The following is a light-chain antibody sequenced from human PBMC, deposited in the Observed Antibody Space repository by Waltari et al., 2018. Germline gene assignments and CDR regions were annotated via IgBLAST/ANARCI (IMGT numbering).Light chain of an antibody. CDR2: AAS. Sequence: DIQMTQSPSSLSASVGDRVTITCRASQGITHDLGWYQQKPGKASRRLIYAASSLQSGVPSRFSGSVSGTEFTLTITSLQPEDFATYDCLQHNSYPWTFGQGTKVEIK. CDR3: LQHNSYPWT. J-gene: IGKJ1*01. V-gene: IGKV1-17*01. CDR1: QGITHD.